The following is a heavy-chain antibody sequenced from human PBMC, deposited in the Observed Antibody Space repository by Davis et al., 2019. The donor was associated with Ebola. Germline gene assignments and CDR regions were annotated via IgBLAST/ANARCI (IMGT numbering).Heavy chain of an antibody. CDR1: GYTFTSYY. D-gene: IGHD3-22*01. CDR2: INPSGGST. CDR3: ARDYYDSSGRAYYFDY. J-gene: IGHJ4*02. V-gene: IGHV1-46*01. Sequence: ASVKVSCKASGYTFTSYYMHWVRQAPGQGLEWMGIINPSGGSTSYAQKFQGRVTMTRDTSTSTVYMELSSLRSEDTAVYYCARDYYDSSGRAYYFDYWGQGTLVTVSS.